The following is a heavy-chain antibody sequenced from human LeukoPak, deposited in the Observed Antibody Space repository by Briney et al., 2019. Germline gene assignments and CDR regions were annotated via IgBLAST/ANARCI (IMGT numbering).Heavy chain of an antibody. V-gene: IGHV3-48*04. D-gene: IGHD3-22*01. Sequence: PGGSLRLSCAASGFNFSSYSINWVRQAPGKGLEWVSYISSSSSTMYYADSVKGRFTISRDNAKNSLYLQMNSLRAEDTAVYYCARDKGYFDSSGFGSWGQGTLVTVSS. CDR2: ISSSSSTM. CDR3: ARDKGYFDSSGFGS. CDR1: GFNFSSYS. J-gene: IGHJ4*02.